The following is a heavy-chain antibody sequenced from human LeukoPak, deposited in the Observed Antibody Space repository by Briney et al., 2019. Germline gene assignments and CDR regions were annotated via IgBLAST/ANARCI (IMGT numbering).Heavy chain of an antibody. CDR1: GGSFSGYY. V-gene: IGHV4-34*01. D-gene: IGHD3-3*01. J-gene: IGHJ6*03. CDR3: ARRYYDFWSGYYTSGYMDV. Sequence: PSETLSLTCAVYGGSFSGYYWSWIRQPPGKGLEWIGEINHSGSTNYNPSLKSRVTISVDTSKNQFSLKLSSVTAADTAVYYCARRYYDFWSGYYTSGYMDVWGKGTTVTVSS. CDR2: INHSGST.